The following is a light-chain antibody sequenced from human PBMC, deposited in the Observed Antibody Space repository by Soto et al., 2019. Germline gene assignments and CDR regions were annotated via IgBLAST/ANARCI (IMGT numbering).Light chain of an antibody. J-gene: IGLJ3*02. CDR3: CSYAGSRMWV. CDR1: SSDVGSYNH. Sequence: QSVLTQPASVSGSLGQSITISCTGTSSDVGSYNHVSWYQQHPGKVPKVMIYEVNKRPSGVSNRFSGSKSGNTASLTISGLQAEDEADYYCCSYAGSRMWVLGGGTKLTVL. CDR2: EVN. V-gene: IGLV2-23*02.